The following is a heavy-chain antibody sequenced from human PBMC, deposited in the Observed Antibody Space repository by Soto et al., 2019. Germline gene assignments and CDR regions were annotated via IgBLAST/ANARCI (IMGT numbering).Heavy chain of an antibody. D-gene: IGHD2-21*02. Sequence: QITLKESGRTLVKPTQTLTLTCTFSAFSLSTGGVGVGWIRQPPGKDLELLALIYWDEDKRYNPSPRSRLTITKDTSKNHVVLTLNNMDPVDTAPYYCIQSRCGGDCLQSYASYYYYGMDVWGQGTTVTVSS. V-gene: IGHV2-5*02. J-gene: IGHJ6*02. CDR3: IQSRCGGDCLQSYASYYYYGMDV. CDR1: AFSLSTGGVG. CDR2: IYWDEDK.